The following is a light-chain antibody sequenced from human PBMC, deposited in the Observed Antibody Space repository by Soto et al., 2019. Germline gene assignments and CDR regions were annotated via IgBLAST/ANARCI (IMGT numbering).Light chain of an antibody. CDR2: SAS. Sequence: DIQMTQSPSSLSASVGDRVTVTCRAGQSISRYLNWYQQRPGKAPKLLIYSASTLHTGVPSRFSGSGSGTEFTHTISSLQREDFATYYCQQSYNGPFTFGPGTKVDIK. CDR3: QQSYNGPFT. J-gene: IGKJ3*01. CDR1: QSISRY. V-gene: IGKV1-39*01.